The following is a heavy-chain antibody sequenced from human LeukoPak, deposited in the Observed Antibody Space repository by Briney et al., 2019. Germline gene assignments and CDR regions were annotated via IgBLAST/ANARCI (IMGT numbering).Heavy chain of an antibody. CDR3: ARIAGIRDY. CDR2: IYYSGST. CDR1: GGSISSYY. Sequence: SETLSLTCTVSGGSISSYYWSWIRQPPGKGLEWIGYIYYSGSTNYNPSLKSRVTISVDTSKNQFSLKLSSVTAAVTAVYYCARIAGIRDYWGQGTLVTVSS. J-gene: IGHJ4*02. D-gene: IGHD1-14*01. V-gene: IGHV4-59*01.